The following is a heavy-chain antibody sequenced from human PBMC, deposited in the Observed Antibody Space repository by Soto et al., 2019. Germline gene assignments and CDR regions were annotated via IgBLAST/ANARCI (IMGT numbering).Heavy chain of an antibody. J-gene: IGHJ6*02. CDR3: ARQREPIYYYYGLDV. CDR2: IYPGDSDT. V-gene: IGHV5-51*01. Sequence: GESLKISCKGSGYRFTTYWIAWVRQMPGKGLEWMGIIYPGDSDTRYSPSFQGQVTISADKSISTAYLQWSSLKASDTAIYYCARQREPIYYYYGLDVWGQGTTVTVSS. D-gene: IGHD1-1*01. CDR1: GYRFTTYW.